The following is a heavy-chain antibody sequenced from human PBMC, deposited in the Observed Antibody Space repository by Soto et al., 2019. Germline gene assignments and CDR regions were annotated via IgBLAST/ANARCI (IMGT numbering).Heavy chain of an antibody. J-gene: IGHJ6*02. D-gene: IGHD3-3*01. CDR3: ARAPYDFWGGHYYYYGMDV. CDR1: GYTFTGYY. V-gene: IGHV1-2*04. Sequence: ASVKVSCKASGYTFTGYYMHWVRQAPGQGLEWMGWINPNSGGTNYAQKVQGWVTMTRDTSISTAYMELSRLRSDDTAVYYCARAPYDFWGGHYYYYGMDVWGQGTTVTSP. CDR2: INPNSGGT.